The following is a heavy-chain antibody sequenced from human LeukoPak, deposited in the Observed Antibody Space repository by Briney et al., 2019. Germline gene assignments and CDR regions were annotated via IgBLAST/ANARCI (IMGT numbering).Heavy chain of an antibody. D-gene: IGHD3-10*01. CDR2: ISGSGIST. V-gene: IGHV3-23*01. CDR3: AKDDAWLRFGE. CDR1: GFTFSSYA. Sequence: GGSLRLSCAASGFTFSSYAMSWVRQAPGKGLEWVSDISGSGISTYYADSVKGRFTISRDNSKNTLYLEVISLTAEDTAVYYCAKDDAWLRFGEWSQGTLVTVSS. J-gene: IGHJ4*02.